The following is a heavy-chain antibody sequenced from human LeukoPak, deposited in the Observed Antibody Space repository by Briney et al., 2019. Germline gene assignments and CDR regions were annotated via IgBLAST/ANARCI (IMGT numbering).Heavy chain of an antibody. J-gene: IGHJ4*02. CDR2: ISSGGTI. V-gene: IGHV3-48*03. CDR1: GFTFSTYE. CDR3: ARAGTAWGHRSYFDC. D-gene: IGHD7-27*01. Sequence: GGSLRLSCAASGFTFSTYEMNWVRQAPGKGLEWVSYISSGGTIYYADSVTGRFTISRDNAKNSLYLQMNSLRAEDTAVYYCARAGTAWGHRSYFDCWGQGTLVTVSS.